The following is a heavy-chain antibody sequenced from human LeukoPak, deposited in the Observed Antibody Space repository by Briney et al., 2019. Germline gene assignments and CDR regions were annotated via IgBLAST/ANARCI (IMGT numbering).Heavy chain of an antibody. CDR2: ISAYTDNT. V-gene: IGHV1-18*01. J-gene: IGHJ6*03. Sequence: VASVKVSCKVSGYTFTSYGISWVRQAPGQGLEWMGWISAYTDNTNYAQKLQGRVTMTTDTSTSTAYMELRSLRSDDTAVYYCARRPVGSGWYISPRNRYYYMDVWGKGTTVTISS. D-gene: IGHD6-19*01. CDR3: ARRPVGSGWYISPRNRYYYMDV. CDR1: GYTFTSYG.